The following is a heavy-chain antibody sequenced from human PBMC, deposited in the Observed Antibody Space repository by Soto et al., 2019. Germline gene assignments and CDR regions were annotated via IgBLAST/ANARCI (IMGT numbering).Heavy chain of an antibody. CDR2: IYYSGST. CDR1: GGSISSYY. D-gene: IGHD2-15*01. CDR3: GRISPYVDCSGGSCSDYYYYGMDV. Sequence: SETLSLTCTVSGGSISSYYWSWIRQPPGKGLEWIGYIYYSGSTNYNPSLKSRVTISVDTSKNQFSLKLSSVTAADTAVYYCGRISPYVDCSGGSCSDYYYYGMDVWGQGTTVTVS. V-gene: IGHV4-59*01. J-gene: IGHJ6*02.